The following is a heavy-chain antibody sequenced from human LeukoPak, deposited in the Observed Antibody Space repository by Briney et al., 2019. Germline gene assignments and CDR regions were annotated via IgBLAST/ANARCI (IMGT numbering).Heavy chain of an antibody. V-gene: IGHV3-30-3*01. D-gene: IGHD3-22*01. J-gene: IGHJ4*02. CDR3: ERDHQMRDYDSSGYYPFDY. CDR1: GFTFSSYA. CDR2: ISYDGSNK. Sequence: GGSLRLSCAASGFTFSSYAMHWVRQAPGKGLEWVAVISYDGSNKYYADSVKGRFTISRDNSKNTLYLQMNSLRAEDTAVYYCERDHQMRDYDSSGYYPFDYWGQGTLVTVSS.